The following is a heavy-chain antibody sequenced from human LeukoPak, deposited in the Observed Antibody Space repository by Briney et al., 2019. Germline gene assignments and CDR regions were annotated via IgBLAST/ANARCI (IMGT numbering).Heavy chain of an antibody. Sequence: GGSLRLSCAASGFTFSSYAMSWVRQAPGKGLEWVSAISGSGGSTYYADSVQGRFTISRDNSKNTLYLQMNSLRAEDTAVYYCARDLGRDGYFDYWGQGTLVTVSS. D-gene: IGHD5-24*01. CDR2: ISGSGGST. CDR3: ARDLGRDGYFDY. J-gene: IGHJ4*02. CDR1: GFTFSSYA. V-gene: IGHV3-23*01.